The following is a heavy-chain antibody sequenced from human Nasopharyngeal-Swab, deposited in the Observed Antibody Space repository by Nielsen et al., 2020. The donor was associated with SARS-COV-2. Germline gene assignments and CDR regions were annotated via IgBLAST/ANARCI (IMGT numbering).Heavy chain of an antibody. Sequence: SETLSLTCTVSGGSISSGDYYWSWIRQPPGKGLEWIGYIYYSGSTYYNPSLKSRVTISVDTSKNQFSLKLSSVTAADTAVYYCAIARITMIVVVNVFDIWGQGTMVTVSS. V-gene: IGHV4-30-4*01. CDR2: IYYSGST. J-gene: IGHJ3*02. D-gene: IGHD3-22*01. CDR3: AIARITMIVVVNVFDI. CDR1: GGSISSGDYY.